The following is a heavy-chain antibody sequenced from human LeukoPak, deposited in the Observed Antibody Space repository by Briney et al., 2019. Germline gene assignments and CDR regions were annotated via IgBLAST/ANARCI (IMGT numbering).Heavy chain of an antibody. Sequence: PGGSLILSCAASGFTFSDYYMSWIRQAPGKGLEWVSYISSSGGTIYYADSVKGRFTISRDNAKYSLYLQMNSLRAEDTAVYYCASSGSYGGPVYYFDYWGQGTLVTVSS. CDR2: ISSSGGTI. D-gene: IGHD1-26*01. J-gene: IGHJ4*02. V-gene: IGHV3-11*01. CDR1: GFTFSDYY. CDR3: ASSGSYGGPVYYFDY.